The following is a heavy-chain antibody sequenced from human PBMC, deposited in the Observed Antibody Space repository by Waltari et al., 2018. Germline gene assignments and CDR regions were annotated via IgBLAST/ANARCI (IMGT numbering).Heavy chain of an antibody. Sequence: QVQLVQSGAEVKKPGASVTVSCKTSGFTFTSYHIHWVRQAPGQGLEWMVEINGNNGDRDYAQKFRGRVTLTRETSLSTIYMEMKRLTSDDTAVYYCAREDIVATKVFDDWGHGTLVTVSS. CDR2: INGNNGDR. CDR1: GFTFTSYH. J-gene: IGHJ4*01. D-gene: IGHD5-12*01. CDR3: AREDIVATKVFDD. V-gene: IGHV1-2*02.